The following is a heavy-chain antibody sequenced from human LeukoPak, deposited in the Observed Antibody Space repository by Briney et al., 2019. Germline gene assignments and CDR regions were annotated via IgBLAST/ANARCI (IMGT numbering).Heavy chain of an antibody. CDR3: ARDQVAGTGFDY. CDR2: INHSGST. D-gene: IGHD6-19*01. V-gene: IGHV4-34*01. CDR1: GGSFSGYY. J-gene: IGHJ4*02. Sequence: SETLSLTCAVYGGSFSGYYWSWIRQPPGKGLEWIGEINHSGSTNYNPSLKSRVTISVDTSKNQFSLKLNSVTAADTAVYYCARDQVAGTGFDYWGQGTLVTVSS.